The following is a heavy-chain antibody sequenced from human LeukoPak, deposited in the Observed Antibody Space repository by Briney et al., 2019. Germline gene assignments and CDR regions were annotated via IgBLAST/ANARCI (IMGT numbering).Heavy chain of an antibody. Sequence: PGRSLRLSCAASGFTFSNYGMHWVRQAPGKGLEWVAVIWYDGSNKYYADSVKGRFTISRDNSKNTLYLQMNSLRAEDTAVYYCAKPLKLWFGELTAGNYYYYYGMDVWGQGTTVTVSS. CDR3: AKPLKLWFGELTAGNYYYYYGMDV. D-gene: IGHD3-10*01. CDR2: IWYDGSNK. CDR1: GFTFSNYG. J-gene: IGHJ6*02. V-gene: IGHV3-33*06.